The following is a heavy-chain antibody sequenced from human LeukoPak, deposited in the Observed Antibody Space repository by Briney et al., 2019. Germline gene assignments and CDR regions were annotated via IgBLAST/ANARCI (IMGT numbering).Heavy chain of an antibody. Sequence: ASVKVSCKASGYTFTGYYMHWVPQAPGQGLEWMGWINPNSGGTNYAQKFQGRVTMTRDTSISTAYMELSRLRSDDTAVYYCARVRGRYNWFDPWGQGTLVTVSS. D-gene: IGHD3-10*01. V-gene: IGHV1-2*02. J-gene: IGHJ5*02. CDR2: INPNSGGT. CDR1: GYTFTGYY. CDR3: ARVRGRYNWFDP.